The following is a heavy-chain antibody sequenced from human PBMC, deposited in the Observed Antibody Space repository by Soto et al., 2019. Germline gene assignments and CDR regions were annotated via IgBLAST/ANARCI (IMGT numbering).Heavy chain of an antibody. CDR3: ARDSSSSWGTLFDS. CDR2: IKQDGSEK. D-gene: IGHD6-6*01. V-gene: IGHV3-7*01. Sequence: EVQLVESGGGLVEPGGSLRLSCAASGFTFSRYWMSWVRQAPGKGPEWVANIKQDGSEKYYVDSVKGRFTISRDNAENSLDLQRTSLRAEDTAVYYCARDSSSSWGTLFDSWGQGILVTVSS. CDR1: GFTFSRYW. J-gene: IGHJ4*02.